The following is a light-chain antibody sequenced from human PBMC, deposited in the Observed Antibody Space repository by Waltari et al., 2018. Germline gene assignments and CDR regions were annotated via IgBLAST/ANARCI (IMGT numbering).Light chain of an antibody. Sequence: QSVLTQPPSASGTPGQRVTISCSGSSSNIGSNTVNWYQQLPGTAPKTLIYSKNQRPPGVPDRFSGSKSGTSASLSISGLQSEDEADYYCAAWDDSLNGRYVFGPGTKVTV. J-gene: IGLJ1*01. CDR1: SSNIGSNT. CDR2: SKN. CDR3: AAWDDSLNGRYV. V-gene: IGLV1-44*01.